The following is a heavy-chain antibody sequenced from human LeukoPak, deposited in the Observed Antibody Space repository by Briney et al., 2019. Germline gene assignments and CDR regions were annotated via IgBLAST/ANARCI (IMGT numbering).Heavy chain of an antibody. V-gene: IGHV3-7*04. Sequence: GGSLRLSCVASGFTFSASWMTWVRQAPGKGLEWMANLKEDEGEKNHVDSVKGRFTISRDNAKNTLYLQMNSLRAEDTAVYYCVRGPVDFWSGINLDYWGQGTLVTVSS. CDR3: VRGPVDFWSGINLDY. CDR2: LKEDEGEK. CDR1: GFTFSASW. D-gene: IGHD3-3*01. J-gene: IGHJ4*02.